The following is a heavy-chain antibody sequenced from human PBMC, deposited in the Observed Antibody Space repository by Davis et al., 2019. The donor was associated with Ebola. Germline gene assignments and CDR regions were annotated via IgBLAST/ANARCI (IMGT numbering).Heavy chain of an antibody. V-gene: IGHV2-70*11. D-gene: IGHD6-13*01. CDR3: ARIRLEQLVPGYYYYYGMDV. CDR1: GFSLSTSGMC. Sequence: SGPTLVKPTQTLTLTCTFSGFSLSTSGMCVSWIRQPPGKALEWLARIDWDDDKYYSTSLKTRLTISKDTSKNQVVLTMTNMDPVDTATYYSARIRLEQLVPGYYYYYGMDVWGQGTTVTVSS. CDR2: IDWDDDK. J-gene: IGHJ6*02.